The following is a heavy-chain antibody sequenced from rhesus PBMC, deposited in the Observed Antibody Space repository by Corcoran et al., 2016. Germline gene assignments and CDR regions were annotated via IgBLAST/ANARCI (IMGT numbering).Heavy chain of an antibody. CDR3: AREGGF. CDR2: LYGSGRST. J-gene: IGHJ1*01. Sequence: QLQLQESGPGLVKPSETLSVTCAVSGGSISSSYWSWIRQAPGKGLEWIGYLYGSGRSTNYNPSLKSRVTLSVETSKNQLSLKLSSVTTADAAVYYCAREGGFWGQGALVTVSS. V-gene: IGHV4-169*02. CDR1: GGSISSSY. D-gene: IGHD1-44*02.